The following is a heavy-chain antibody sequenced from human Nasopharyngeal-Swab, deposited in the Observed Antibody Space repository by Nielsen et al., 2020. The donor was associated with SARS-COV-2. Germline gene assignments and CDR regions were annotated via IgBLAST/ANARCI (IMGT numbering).Heavy chain of an antibody. V-gene: IGHV3-33*01. CDR1: RFTFSSYG. D-gene: IGHD2-15*01. Sequence: GESLKISSAASRFTFSSYGMHWVRQAPGKGLEWVAVIWYDGSNKYYADSVKGRFTISRDNSKNTLYLQMNSLRAEDTAVYYCARDVVVVAAFYYYYYGMDVWGQGTTVTVSS. CDR3: ARDVVVVAAFYYYYYGMDV. J-gene: IGHJ6*02. CDR2: IWYDGSNK.